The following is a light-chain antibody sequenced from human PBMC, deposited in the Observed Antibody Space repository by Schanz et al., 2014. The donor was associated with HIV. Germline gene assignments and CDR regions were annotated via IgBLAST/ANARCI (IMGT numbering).Light chain of an antibody. Sequence: QSVLTQPPSASGTPGQRVTISCSGISSKLGQNLISWYQHLPGTAPKLLIYNDNRRPSGVPDRFSGSKSGNTASLTISGLQAEDEADYYCCSYAGSYTGVFGGGTKLTVL. J-gene: IGLJ2*01. V-gene: IGLV1-44*01. CDR1: SSKLGQNL. CDR3: CSYAGSYTGV. CDR2: NDN.